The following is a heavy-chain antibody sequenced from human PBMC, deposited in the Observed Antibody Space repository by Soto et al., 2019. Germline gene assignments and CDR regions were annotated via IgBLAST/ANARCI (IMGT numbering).Heavy chain of an antibody. J-gene: IGHJ4*02. CDR2: IYYSGST. CDR1: GGSISSYY. Sequence: ASETLSLTCTVSGGSISSYYWSWIRQPPGKGLEWIGYIYYSGSTNYNPSLKSRVNISVDTSKKQFCLKLSSVTVADTAVYYCARVVEERWQQYLDYWGQGTLVTVSS. CDR3: ARVVEERWQQYLDY. D-gene: IGHD3-3*01. V-gene: IGHV4-59*01.